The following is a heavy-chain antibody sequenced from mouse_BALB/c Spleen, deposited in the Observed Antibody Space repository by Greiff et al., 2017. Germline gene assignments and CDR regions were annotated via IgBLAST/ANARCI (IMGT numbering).Heavy chain of an antibody. CDR3: ARSGGRSYYFAF. V-gene: IGHV1-4*01. D-gene: IGHD1-1*01. CDR1: GYTFTSDK. CDR2: FKPSSGYT. J-gene: IGHJ3*01. Sequence: LVESGAELARPGASVSMSCTASGYTFTSDKMWWGKQRPRRGQEWSVDFKPSSGYTNYNQKFKNKSTFTADKSSSPAYMQLSSLTSEDSAVYYCARSGGRSYYFAFWGAGTLVTVSA.